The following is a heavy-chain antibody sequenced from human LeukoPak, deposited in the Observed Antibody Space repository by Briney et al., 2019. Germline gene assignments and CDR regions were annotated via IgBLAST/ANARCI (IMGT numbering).Heavy chain of an antibody. Sequence: APLKVSSKPSGYSFISYNINWVRHAPGQGLVCIGCISADNGNTKYAHKVQGRVTLTTDTSTGRGYMEVRSLRSDDTAEYYCARSGGYRGDYWGEGELVTVSS. CDR1: GYSFISYN. D-gene: IGHD5-18*01. V-gene: IGHV1-18*01. CDR2: ISADNGNT. J-gene: IGHJ4*02. CDR3: ARSGGYRGDY.